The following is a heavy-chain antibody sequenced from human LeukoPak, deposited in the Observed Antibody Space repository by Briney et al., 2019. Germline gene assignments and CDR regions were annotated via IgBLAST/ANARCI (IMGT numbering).Heavy chain of an antibody. Sequence: GSRRLSCAASAFTSSSYAMSWVRQVPGKGLEWVSAISGSGGRTYYADSVKGRFTISRDNSKNTLYLQMNSLRAEDRAVYYCAKDGHGQLISDYWGQGTLVTVPS. CDR1: AFTSSSYA. V-gene: IGHV3-23*01. CDR2: ISGSGGRT. J-gene: IGHJ4*02. D-gene: IGHD3-16*01. CDR3: AKDGHGQLISDY.